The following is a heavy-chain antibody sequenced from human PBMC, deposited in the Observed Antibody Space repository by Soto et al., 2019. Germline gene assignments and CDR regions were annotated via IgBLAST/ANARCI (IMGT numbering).Heavy chain of an antibody. V-gene: IGHV3-23*01. CDR2: ISGSGGST. CDR3: AKDLALGYYDSSGYPNY. J-gene: IGHJ4*02. Sequence: PGGSLRLSCAASGFTFSSYAMSWVRQAPGKGLEWVSAISGSGGSTYYADSVKGRFTISRDNSKNTLYLQMNSLRAEDTAVYYCAKDLALGYYDSSGYPNYWGQGTLVTVSS. CDR1: GFTFSSYA. D-gene: IGHD3-22*01.